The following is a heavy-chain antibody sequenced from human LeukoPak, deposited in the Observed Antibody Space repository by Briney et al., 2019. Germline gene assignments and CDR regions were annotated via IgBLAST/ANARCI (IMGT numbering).Heavy chain of an antibody. D-gene: IGHD2-2*01. J-gene: IGHJ5*02. CDR2: INARGDT. CDR3: ARGQVPAARGYNWFDP. Sequence: PSETLSLTCAVYGWSFNDYYWNWVRQPPGKGLEWIGEINARGDTNYNPSLKSRVTISVDSSKNQFSLTLTSMIAADTAIYYCARGQVPAARGYNWFDPWGQGTPVTVSS. V-gene: IGHV4-34*01. CDR1: GWSFNDYY.